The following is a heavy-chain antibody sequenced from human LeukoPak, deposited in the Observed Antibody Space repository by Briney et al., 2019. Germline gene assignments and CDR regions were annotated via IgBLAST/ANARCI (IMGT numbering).Heavy chain of an antibody. D-gene: IGHD2-2*01. CDR1: GFTFSSYA. CDR3: AKEVVVGPAARGFVDY. J-gene: IGHJ4*02. V-gene: IGHV3-23*01. CDR2: ISGSGGST. Sequence: GGSLRLSCAASGFTFSSYAMSWVRQAPGKGLEWVSAISGSGGSTYYADSVKGRFTISKDNSKNTLYLQMNSLRAEDTAVYYCAKEVVVGPAARGFVDYSGEGTLVTVSS.